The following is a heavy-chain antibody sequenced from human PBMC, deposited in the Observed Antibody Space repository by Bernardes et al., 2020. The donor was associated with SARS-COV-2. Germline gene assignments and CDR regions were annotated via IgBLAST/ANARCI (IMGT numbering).Heavy chain of an antibody. CDR1: GGTFSGYN. J-gene: IGHJ2*01. D-gene: IGHD2-15*01. CDR2: TTHSGST. CDR3: ARGSAAVVSHFMLLFANWYFDL. Sequence: SETLSLTCAVYGGTFSGYNWTWIRQSPGRGLEWIGDTTHSGSTKYNPALKSRVTISVDPSKNQFSLKLNSVTAADTAVYYCARGSAAVVSHFMLLFANWYFDLWGRGTLVTVSS. V-gene: IGHV4-34*01.